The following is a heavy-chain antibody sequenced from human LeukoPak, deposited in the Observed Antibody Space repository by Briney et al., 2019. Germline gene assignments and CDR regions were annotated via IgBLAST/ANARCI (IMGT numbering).Heavy chain of an antibody. Sequence: SVKVSCKASGGTFSSYAISWVRQAPGQGLEWMGGIIPIFGTANYAQKFQGRVTITADEYTSTAYMELSSLRSEDTAVYYCARAGGGYSYGYSDYWGQGTLVTVSS. J-gene: IGHJ4*02. CDR1: GGTFSSYA. V-gene: IGHV1-69*13. D-gene: IGHD5-18*01. CDR2: IIPIFGTA. CDR3: ARAGGGYSYGYSDY.